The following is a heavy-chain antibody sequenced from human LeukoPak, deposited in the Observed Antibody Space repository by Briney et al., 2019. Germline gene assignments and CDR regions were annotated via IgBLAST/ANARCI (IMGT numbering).Heavy chain of an antibody. Sequence: PGGSLRLSCAASGFTFSSYWMYWVRQAPGKGLVWVSRINSDGSSTSYADSVKGRFTISRDNAKNTLYLQMNSLRAEDTAVYYCAKERPIYHDSSGDFDYWGQGTLVTVSS. V-gene: IGHV3-74*01. CDR3: AKERPIYHDSSGDFDY. CDR1: GFTFSSYW. CDR2: INSDGSST. J-gene: IGHJ4*02. D-gene: IGHD3-22*01.